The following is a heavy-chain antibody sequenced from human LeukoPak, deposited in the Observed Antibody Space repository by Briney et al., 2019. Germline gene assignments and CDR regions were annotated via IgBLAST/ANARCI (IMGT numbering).Heavy chain of an antibody. CDR1: GFTFSSHS. Sequence: GGSLRLSCAASGFTFSSHSMNWVRQAPRKGLVWVSRISTDGYTTDYADFVQGRFTASRDNTKNTWSLEMNSLRAEDTAVYYCVVGGSPGYWGQGTLVTVSS. CDR2: ISTDGYTT. V-gene: IGHV3-74*01. D-gene: IGHD2-15*01. J-gene: IGHJ4*02. CDR3: VVGGSPGY.